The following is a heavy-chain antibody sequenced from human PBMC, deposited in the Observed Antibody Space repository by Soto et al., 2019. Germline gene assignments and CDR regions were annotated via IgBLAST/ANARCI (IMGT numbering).Heavy chain of an antibody. V-gene: IGHV3-23*01. D-gene: IGHD6-13*01. J-gene: IGHJ4*02. CDR2: ISGSGGST. Sequence: GGSLRLSCAASGFTFSSYAMSWVRQAPGKGLEWVSAISGSGGSTYYADSVKGRFTISRDNSKNTLYLHMNSLRAEDTAVYYCAKDQVSSSWYPFDYWGQGTLVTVSS. CDR1: GFTFSSYA. CDR3: AKDQVSSSWYPFDY.